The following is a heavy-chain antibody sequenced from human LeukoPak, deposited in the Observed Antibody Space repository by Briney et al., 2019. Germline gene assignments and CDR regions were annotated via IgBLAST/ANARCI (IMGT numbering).Heavy chain of an antibody. D-gene: IGHD3-22*01. Sequence: GVSLRLSCAASGFTFSSYWMHWVRQAPGKGLVWVSRINSDGSSTIYANSVKGRFTISRDNAKNTLYLQMNSLRAEDTAVYYCARGPQYYDSSGYLDYWGQGTLVTVSS. CDR2: INSDGSST. CDR1: GFTFSSYW. V-gene: IGHV3-74*01. CDR3: ARGPQYYDSSGYLDY. J-gene: IGHJ4*02.